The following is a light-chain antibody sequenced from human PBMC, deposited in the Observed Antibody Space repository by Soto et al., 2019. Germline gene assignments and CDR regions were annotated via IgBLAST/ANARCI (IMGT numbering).Light chain of an antibody. CDR3: QQFGSSLGFT. J-gene: IGKJ3*01. CDR2: AAS. Sequence: EIVLTQSPGTLSLSPGESATLSCRASQSINNRYLAWYQQKPGQAPRLLIYAASSRATGIPDRFSGSRSGTDFTLTISRLEPADFAVYYCQQFGSSLGFTFGPGTKVDIK. CDR1: QSINNRY. V-gene: IGKV3-20*01.